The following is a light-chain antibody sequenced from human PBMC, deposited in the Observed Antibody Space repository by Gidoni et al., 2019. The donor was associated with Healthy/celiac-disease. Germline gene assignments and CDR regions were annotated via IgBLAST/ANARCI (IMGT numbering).Light chain of an antibody. V-gene: IGKV4-1*01. CDR3: QQYFTYPRT. CDR2: WAS. J-gene: IGKJ1*01. CDR1: QSVLYSSNNKNY. Sequence: DLVMTQSPDSLAVSLGERATINCKSSQSVLYSSNNKNYLTWYQQKPGQPPKLLIYWASTRESGVPDRFSGGGSATDFTLTISSLQAEDVAVYYCQQYFTYPRTFGQGTKVEIK.